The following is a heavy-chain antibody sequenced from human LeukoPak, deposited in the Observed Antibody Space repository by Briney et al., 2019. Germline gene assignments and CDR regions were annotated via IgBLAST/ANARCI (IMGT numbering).Heavy chain of an antibody. D-gene: IGHD1-26*01. CDR3: ARLLGEWELRIAAIDY. CDR2: ISYDGSNK. J-gene: IGHJ4*02. CDR1: GFTFSSYA. Sequence: GGSLRLSCAASGFTFSSYAMHWVRQAPGKGLEWVAVISYDGSNKYYADSVKGRFTISRDNSKNTLYLQMNSLRAEDTAVYYCARLLGEWELRIAAIDYWGQGTLVTVSS. V-gene: IGHV3-30*04.